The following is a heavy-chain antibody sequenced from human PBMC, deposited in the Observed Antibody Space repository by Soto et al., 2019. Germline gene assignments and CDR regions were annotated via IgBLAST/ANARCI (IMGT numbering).Heavy chain of an antibody. D-gene: IGHD3-10*01. CDR2: VYHGGST. Sequence: SETLSLTCTVSGDSITSGGYYWTWIRQHPGKGLEWIGYVYHGGSTYYNPSLKSRLTISVDTSKNQFSLKLTSVTAADTAVYFCARDRITRSNWLDPWGPGTLVTVSS. CDR3: ARDRITRSNWLDP. J-gene: IGHJ5*02. V-gene: IGHV4-31*03. CDR1: GDSITSGGYY.